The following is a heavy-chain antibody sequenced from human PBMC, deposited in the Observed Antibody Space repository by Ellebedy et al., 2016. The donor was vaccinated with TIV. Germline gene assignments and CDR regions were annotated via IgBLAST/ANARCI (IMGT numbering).Heavy chain of an antibody. J-gene: IGHJ3*02. D-gene: IGHD4-17*01. V-gene: IGHV3-23*01. CDR3: AKNPGGYGDLYDAFDI. Sequence: GGSLRLXXAASGFTFSSYAMSWVRQAPGKGLEWVSAISGSGGSTYYADSVKGRFTISRDNSKNTLYLQMNSLRAEDTAVYYCAKNPGGYGDLYDAFDIWGQGTMVTVSS. CDR1: GFTFSSYA. CDR2: ISGSGGST.